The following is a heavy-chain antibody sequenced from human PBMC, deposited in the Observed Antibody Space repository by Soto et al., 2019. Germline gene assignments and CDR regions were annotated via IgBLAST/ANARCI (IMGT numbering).Heavy chain of an antibody. CDR2: IYYSGST. CDR1: GGSISSSSYY. J-gene: IGHJ3*02. Sequence: SETLSLTCTVSGGSISSSSYYWGWFRQPPGKGLEWIGSIYYSGSTYYNPSLKSRVTISVDTSKNQFSLKLSSVTAADTAVYYCARHPNWNDDDAFDIWGQGTMVT. CDR3: ARHPNWNDDDAFDI. V-gene: IGHV4-39*01. D-gene: IGHD1-1*01.